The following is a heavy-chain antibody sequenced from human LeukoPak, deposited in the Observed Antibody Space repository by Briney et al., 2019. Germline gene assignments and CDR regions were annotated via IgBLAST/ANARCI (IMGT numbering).Heavy chain of an antibody. CDR2: ISGSGGST. V-gene: IGHV3-23*01. D-gene: IGHD6-19*01. CDR3: TSKTSGWNYYYYYYMDV. CDR1: GFTFSSYA. J-gene: IGHJ6*03. Sequence: GGSLRLSCAASGFTFSSYAMSWVRQAPGKGLEWVSAISGSGGSTYYADSVKGRFTISRDNSKNTLYLQMNSLRAEDTAVYYCTSKTSGWNYYYYYYMDVWGKGTTVTISS.